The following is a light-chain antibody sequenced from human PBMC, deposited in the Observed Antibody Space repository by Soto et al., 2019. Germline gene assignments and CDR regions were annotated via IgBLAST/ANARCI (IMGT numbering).Light chain of an antibody. J-gene: IGKJ1*01. Sequence: MVLTQSPGTLSLSPGERAALCCRASQSVSNNYLAWYQQKPGQAPRXLIYGASNRATGIPDRFSGSGSGTDFTLTISRLEPEDFAVYYCQQYGSSGTFGQGTKVDI. V-gene: IGKV3-20*01. CDR1: QSVSNNY. CDR3: QQYGSSGT. CDR2: GAS.